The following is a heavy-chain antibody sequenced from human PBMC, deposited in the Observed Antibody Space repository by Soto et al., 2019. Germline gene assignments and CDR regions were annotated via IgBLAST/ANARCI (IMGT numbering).Heavy chain of an antibody. CDR3: ASSDRYSNSNDY. CDR2: IIPIFGTA. J-gene: IGHJ4*02. D-gene: IGHD4-4*01. Sequence: ASVKVSCKASGGTFSSYAISWVRQAPGQGLEWMGGIIPIFGTANYAQKFQGRVTITADESTSTAYMEPSSLRSEDTAVYYCASSDRYSNSNDYWGQGTLVTVSS. CDR1: GGTFSSYA. V-gene: IGHV1-69*13.